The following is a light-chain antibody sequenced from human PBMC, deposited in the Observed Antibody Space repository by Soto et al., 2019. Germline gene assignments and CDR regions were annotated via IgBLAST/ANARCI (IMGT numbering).Light chain of an antibody. Sequence: VLTKSTGTLSLSTGKRATLSCRASQSVSSSYLAWYQQKPGQAPRLLIYGASSRATGIPDRFTGSGSGTDFTLTISRLEPEYFAVYYCQQYGSTPTFGQGTKVDI. CDR1: QSVSSSY. V-gene: IGKV3-20*01. J-gene: IGKJ1*01. CDR2: GAS. CDR3: QQYGSTPT.